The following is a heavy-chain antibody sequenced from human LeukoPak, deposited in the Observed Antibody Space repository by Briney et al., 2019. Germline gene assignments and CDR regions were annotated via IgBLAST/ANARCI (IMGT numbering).Heavy chain of an antibody. CDR1: GGSLSGYY. CDR3: ARALMSPISI. V-gene: IGHV4-34*01. Sequence: SETLSLTCAVYGGSLSGYYWSWIRQPPGKGLEWIGEINHSGSTNYNPSLKSRVTISVDTSKNQFSLKLSSVTAADTAVYYCARALMSPISIWGQGTMVTVSS. CDR2: INHSGST. J-gene: IGHJ3*02. D-gene: IGHD3-10*02.